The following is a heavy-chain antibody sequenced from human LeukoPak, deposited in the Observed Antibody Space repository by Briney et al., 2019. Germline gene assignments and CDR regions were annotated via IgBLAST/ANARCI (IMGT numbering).Heavy chain of an antibody. D-gene: IGHD3-10*01. CDR3: AKDLSSGLGVPEDYYYYGMDV. J-gene: IGHJ6*02. V-gene: IGHV3-72*01. Sequence: QPGGSLRLSCAVSGFTFSDHYMDWVRQAPGKGLEWVGRTRNKDNSFRTEYAASVKGRFTISRDDSKNSLYLQMNSLRAEDTAVYYCAKDLSSGLGVPEDYYYYGMDVWGQGTTVTVSS. CDR2: TRNKDNSFRT. CDR1: GFTFSDHY.